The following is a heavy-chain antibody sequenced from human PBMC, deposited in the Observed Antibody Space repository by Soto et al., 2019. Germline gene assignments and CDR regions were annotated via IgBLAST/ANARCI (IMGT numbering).Heavy chain of an antibody. CDR2: ISGSGGAT. V-gene: IGHV3-23*01. CDR1: GFTFSSYA. Sequence: TGGSLRLSCAASGFTFSSYAMSWVRQAPGKGLKWVSGISGSGGATYYADSVKGRFTISRDNSKNTLYLQMNSLRAEDTAVYYCSRDRYCSGGSCYSEWAFDIWGQGTMVTVSS. CDR3: SRDRYCSGGSCYSEWAFDI. D-gene: IGHD2-15*01. J-gene: IGHJ3*02.